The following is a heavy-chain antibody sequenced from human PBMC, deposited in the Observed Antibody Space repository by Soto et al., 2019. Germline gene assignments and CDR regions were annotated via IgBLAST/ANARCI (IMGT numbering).Heavy chain of an antibody. V-gene: IGHV3-48*02. J-gene: IGHJ4*02. CDR3: ARDRGTPTSGSYFYFDY. CDR2: ISSSSSTI. D-gene: IGHD1-26*01. Sequence: PGGSLRLSCAASGFTFSSYSMNWVRQAPGKGLEWVSYISSSSSTIYYADSVKGRFTISRDNAKNSLYLQMNSLRDEDTAVYYCARDRGTPTSGSYFYFDYWGQGTLVTVSS. CDR1: GFTFSSYS.